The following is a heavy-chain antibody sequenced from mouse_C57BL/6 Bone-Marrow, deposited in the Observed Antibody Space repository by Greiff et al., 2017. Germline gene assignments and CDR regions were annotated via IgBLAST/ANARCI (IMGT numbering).Heavy chain of an antibody. D-gene: IGHD1-1*01. V-gene: IGHV1-69*01. CDR1: GYTFTSYW. CDR3: AREGAITTVVDWYFDV. J-gene: IGHJ1*03. CDR2: IDPSDSYT. Sequence: QVQLQQPGAELVMPGASVKLSCKASGYTFTSYWMHWVKQRPGQGLEWIGEIDPSDSYTNYNQKFKGKSTLTVDKSPSTAYMQLSSLTSEDSAVYYCAREGAITTVVDWYFDVWGTGTTVTVSS.